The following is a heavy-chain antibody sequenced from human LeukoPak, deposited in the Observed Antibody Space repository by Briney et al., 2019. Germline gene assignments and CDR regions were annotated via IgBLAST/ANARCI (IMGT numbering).Heavy chain of an antibody. D-gene: IGHD2-2*02. CDR1: GFTFSSYS. CDR2: ISSSSSTI. Sequence: PGGSLRLSCAASGFTFSSYSMNWVRQAPGKGLEWVSYISSSSSTIYYAGSVKGRFTISRDNAKNSLYLQMNSLRAEDTAVYYCARSYCSSTSCYKNWFDPWGQGTLVTVSS. J-gene: IGHJ5*02. CDR3: ARSYCSSTSCYKNWFDP. V-gene: IGHV3-48*01.